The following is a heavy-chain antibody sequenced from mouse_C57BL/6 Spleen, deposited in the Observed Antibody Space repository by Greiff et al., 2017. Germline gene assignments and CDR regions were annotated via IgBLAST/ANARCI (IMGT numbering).Heavy chain of an antibody. CDR3: SRHGGTTVVATPMDY. D-gene: IGHD1-1*01. J-gene: IGHJ4*01. CDR2: IWSDGST. Sequence: QVQLKESGPGLVAPSQSLSITCTVSGFSLTSYGVHWVRQPPGKGLEWLVVIWSDGSTTYNSALKSRLSISKDHSESKVFLKMNSLQTDDTAMYYLSRHGGTTVVATPMDYWGQGTSVTVSS. CDR1: GFSLTSYG. V-gene: IGHV2-6-1*01.